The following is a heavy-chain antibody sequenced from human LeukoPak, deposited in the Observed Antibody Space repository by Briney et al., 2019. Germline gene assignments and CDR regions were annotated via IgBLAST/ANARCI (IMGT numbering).Heavy chain of an antibody. CDR1: GITLSNYG. Sequence: GGSLRLSRAVSGITLSNYGMSWVRQAPGKGLEWVAGLSGSGGGTNYADSVQGRFTISRDNPKNTLYLQMNSLRAEDTAVYFCSKRGVVIRVFLVGFHKEAYYFDSWGQGALVTVSS. V-gene: IGHV3-23*01. CDR2: LSGSGGGT. D-gene: IGHD2-21*01. CDR3: SKRGVVIRVFLVGFHKEAYYFDS. J-gene: IGHJ4*02.